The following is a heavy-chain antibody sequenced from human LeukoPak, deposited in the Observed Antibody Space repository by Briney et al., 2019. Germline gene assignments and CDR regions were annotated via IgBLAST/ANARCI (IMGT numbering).Heavy chain of an antibody. D-gene: IGHD2-8*01. V-gene: IGHV3-21*01. CDR1: GFTFSSYS. J-gene: IGHJ4*02. CDR2: ISSSSSYI. CDR3: ARDFGYCTNGVCYNVYFDY. Sequence: TGGSLRLSCAASGFTFSSYSMNWVRQAPGKGLEWVSSISSSSSYIYYADSVKGRFTISRDNAKNSLYLQMNSLRAEDTAVYYCARDFGYCTNGVCYNVYFDYWGQGTLVTVSS.